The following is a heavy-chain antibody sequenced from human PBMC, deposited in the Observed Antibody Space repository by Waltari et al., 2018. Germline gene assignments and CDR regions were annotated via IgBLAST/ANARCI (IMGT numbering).Heavy chain of an antibody. CDR2: INVGNGNT. Sequence: QVELVQSGAEVKKPGASVKVSCKASGYTLTSYAMHWVRQAPGQRLEWMGWINVGNGNTKYSQNFQGRFTISRDNSKNTLYLQMNSLRAEDTAVYYCAKDSSPGCSSGWGSYYYYGMDVWGQGTTVTVSS. CDR3: AKDSSPGCSSGWGSYYYYGMDV. J-gene: IGHJ6*02. D-gene: IGHD6-19*01. CDR1: GYTLTSYA. V-gene: IGHV1-3*01.